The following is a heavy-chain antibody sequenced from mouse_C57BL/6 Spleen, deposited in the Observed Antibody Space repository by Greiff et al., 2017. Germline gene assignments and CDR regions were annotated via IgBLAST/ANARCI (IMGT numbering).Heavy chain of an antibody. CDR1: GYEFSSYW. Sequence: VQLQQSGAELVKPGASVKISCKASGYEFSSYWMHWVKQRPGQGLEWIGQIYPGDGDTHYTGKFQGKATLPADKSSSTAYMQLSSLTSEASAVYFSARKISITAVVATPCAMDYWGQGTSGTVSS. J-gene: IGHJ4*01. V-gene: IGHV1-80*01. CDR2: IYPGDGDT. CDR3: ARKISITAVVATPCAMDY. D-gene: IGHD1-1*01.